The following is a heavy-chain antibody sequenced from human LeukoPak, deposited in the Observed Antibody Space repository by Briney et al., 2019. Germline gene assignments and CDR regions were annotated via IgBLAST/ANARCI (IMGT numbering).Heavy chain of an antibody. CDR3: ARDYGDYLFDY. Sequence: SETLSLTCTVSGGSISNYYWGWIRQPAGKGLEWIGRIYSSGNTNYNPSLKGRITLSVDTSKNQFSLNLRSVTAADTAVYYCARDYGDYLFDYWGQGTLVTVSS. CDR2: IYSSGNT. J-gene: IGHJ4*02. D-gene: IGHD4-17*01. V-gene: IGHV4-4*07. CDR1: GGSISNYY.